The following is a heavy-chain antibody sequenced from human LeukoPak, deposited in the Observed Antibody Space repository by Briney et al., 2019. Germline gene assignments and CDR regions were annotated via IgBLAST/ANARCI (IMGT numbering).Heavy chain of an antibody. CDR1: GRSISSYY. CDR2: IYTSGST. CDR3: AREGAYDILTGRGAFDI. Sequence: PSETLSLTCTVSGRSISSYYWSWIRQPAGKGLEWIGRIYTSGSTNYNPSLKSRVTMSVDTSKNQFSLKLSSVTAADTAVYYCAREGAYDILTGRGAFDIWGQGTMVTVSS. J-gene: IGHJ3*02. D-gene: IGHD3-9*01. V-gene: IGHV4-4*07.